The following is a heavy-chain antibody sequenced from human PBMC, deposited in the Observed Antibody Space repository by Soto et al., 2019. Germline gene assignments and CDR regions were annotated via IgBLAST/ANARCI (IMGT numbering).Heavy chain of an antibody. D-gene: IGHD7-27*01. CDR2: IIPVLGVE. J-gene: IGHJ6*02. CDR3: AKPPNPGSATSSYYGMDV. CDR1: GGSFSSYT. V-gene: IGHV1-69*02. Sequence: QVQLVQSGTEVKKPGSSVKVSCKASGGSFSSYTVTWVRQAPGQGLEWMGRIIPVLGVEYYAEKFQGRVTMTADKSTSTACMELSSLRSEDTALYYCAKPPNPGSATSSYYGMDVWGQGTTVTVSS.